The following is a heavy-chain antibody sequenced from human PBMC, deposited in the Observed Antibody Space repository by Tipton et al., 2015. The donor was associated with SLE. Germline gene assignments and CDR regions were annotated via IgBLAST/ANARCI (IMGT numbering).Heavy chain of an antibody. CDR2: INHSGST. D-gene: IGHD3-22*01. CDR1: GGSFSGYY. V-gene: IGHV4-34*01. J-gene: IGHJ4*02. Sequence: TLSLTCAVYGGSFSGYYWSWIRQPPGKGLEWIGEINHSGSTNYNPSLKSRATISVDTSKNQFSLKLSSVTAADTAVYYCARGDYYDSSGYYTLDYWGQGTLVTVSS. CDR3: ARGDYYDSSGYYTLDY.